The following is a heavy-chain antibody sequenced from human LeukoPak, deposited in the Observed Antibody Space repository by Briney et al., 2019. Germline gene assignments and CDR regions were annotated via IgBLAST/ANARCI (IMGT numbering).Heavy chain of an antibody. CDR3: ARWGAAMEFDY. Sequence: SVKVSCKASGGTFSNYAVSWVRHAPGQGLEWMGRIIPILGIANYAQKFQGRVTITADKSTSTAYMELSSLRSEDKAVYYCARWGAAMEFDYWGQGTLVTVSS. CDR1: GGTFSNYA. J-gene: IGHJ4*02. CDR2: IIPILGIA. D-gene: IGHD5-18*01. V-gene: IGHV1-69*04.